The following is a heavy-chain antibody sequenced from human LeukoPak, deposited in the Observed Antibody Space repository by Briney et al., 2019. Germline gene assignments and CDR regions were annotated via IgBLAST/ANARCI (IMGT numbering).Heavy chain of an antibody. V-gene: IGHV4-39*07. Sequence: SETLSLTCTVSGGSISSRSYYWGWIRQPPGKGLEWIGSIYYSGSTYYNPSLKSRVTISVDTSKNQFSLKLSSVTAADTAVYYCARAIWLEWLFFDYWGPGTLVTVSS. CDR3: ARAIWLEWLFFDY. CDR2: IYYSGST. J-gene: IGHJ4*02. D-gene: IGHD3-3*01. CDR1: GGSISSRSYY.